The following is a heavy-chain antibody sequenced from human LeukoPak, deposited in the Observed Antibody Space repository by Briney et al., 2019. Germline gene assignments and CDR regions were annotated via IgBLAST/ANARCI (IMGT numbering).Heavy chain of an antibody. CDR3: ARWYYYGSGSSRAFDI. J-gene: IGHJ3*02. D-gene: IGHD3-10*01. V-gene: IGHV3-23*01. CDR1: GFSFSSYA. Sequence: GGSLRLSCAASGFSFSSYAMSWVRQAPGKGLEWVSGISGGGGSTYYADSVKGRFTISRDNSKNTLSLQMNSLRAEDTAVYYCARWYYYGSGSSRAFDIWGQGTMVTVSS. CDR2: ISGGGGST.